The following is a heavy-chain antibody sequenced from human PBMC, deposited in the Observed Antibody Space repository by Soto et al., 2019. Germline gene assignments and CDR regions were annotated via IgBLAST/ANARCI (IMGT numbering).Heavy chain of an antibody. Sequence: SETLSLTCAVSGGSISSGGYSWSWIRQPPGKGLEWIGYIYHSGSTYYNPSLKSRVTISVDRPKNQFSLKLSSVTAADTAVYYCARRAGCSSTSCYTWFDPWGQGTLVTVSS. D-gene: IGHD2-2*02. CDR2: IYHSGST. CDR3: ARRAGCSSTSCYTWFDP. V-gene: IGHV4-30-2*01. J-gene: IGHJ5*02. CDR1: GGSISSGGYS.